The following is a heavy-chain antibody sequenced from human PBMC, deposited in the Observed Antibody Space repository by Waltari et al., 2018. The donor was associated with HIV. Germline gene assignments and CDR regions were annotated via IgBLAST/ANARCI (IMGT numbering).Heavy chain of an antibody. D-gene: IGHD3-10*01. CDR3: ARYYGSGKGYGMDV. J-gene: IGHJ6*02. CDR1: GYTFTSYD. CDR2: MNPNRGNT. V-gene: IGHV1-8*01. Sequence: QVQLVQSGAEVKKPGASVKVSCKASGYTFTSYDINWVRQATGQGLEWMGWMNPNRGNTVYAQKCQGRVTMTRTTSISTAYMELSSLRSEDTAVYYCARYYGSGKGYGMDVWGQGTTVTVSS.